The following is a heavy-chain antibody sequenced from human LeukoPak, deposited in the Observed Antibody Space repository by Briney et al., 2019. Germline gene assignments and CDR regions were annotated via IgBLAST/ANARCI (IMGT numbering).Heavy chain of an antibody. CDR2: ISGSGGST. CDR1: GFTFSSYG. Sequence: GGSLRLSCAASGFTFSSYGMSWVRQAPGKGLEWVSAISGSGGSTYYADSVKGRFTISRDNSKNTLYLQMNSLRAEDTAVYYCAKDRLGSIVGATKGWFDPWGRGTLVTASS. J-gene: IGHJ5*02. D-gene: IGHD1-26*01. V-gene: IGHV3-23*01. CDR3: AKDRLGSIVGATKGWFDP.